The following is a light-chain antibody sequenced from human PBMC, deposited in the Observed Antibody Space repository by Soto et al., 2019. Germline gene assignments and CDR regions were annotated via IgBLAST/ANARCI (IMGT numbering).Light chain of an antibody. J-gene: IGLJ2*01. Sequence: QSVLTQSPSASGTPGQSVTISCSGSRSNIRSNAVNWYQQLPGTAPKLLIYSDNQRPSGVPERFSGSKSGTSASLVISGLKSEDEADYYCAAWDDSLSGFVVFGGGTKLTVL. CDR3: AAWDDSLSGFVV. CDR2: SDN. V-gene: IGLV1-44*01. CDR1: RSNIRSNA.